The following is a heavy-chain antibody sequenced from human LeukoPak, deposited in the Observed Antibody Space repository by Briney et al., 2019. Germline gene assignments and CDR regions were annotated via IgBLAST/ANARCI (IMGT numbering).Heavy chain of an antibody. Sequence: GASVKVSCKASGGTFSSYAISWVRQAPGQGLEWMGGIIPIFGTANYAQKFQGRVTITADESTSTAYMELSRLRSDDTAVYYCARDGARGSYSDYWGQGTLVTVSS. J-gene: IGHJ4*02. CDR3: ARDGARGSYSDY. V-gene: IGHV1-69*13. CDR1: GGTFSSYA. D-gene: IGHD1-26*01. CDR2: IIPIFGTA.